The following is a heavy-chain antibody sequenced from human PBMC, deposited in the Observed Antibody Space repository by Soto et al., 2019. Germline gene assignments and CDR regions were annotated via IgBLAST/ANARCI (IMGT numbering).Heavy chain of an antibody. CDR3: ARGGERVEGSQYNWFDP. J-gene: IGHJ5*02. CDR2: IYYSGST. CDR1: GGSISSGDYY. Sequence: QVQLQESGPGLVKPSQTLSLTCTVSGGSISSGDYYWSWIRQPPGKGLEWIGYIYYSGSTYYNPSLKSRVTISVDKSKNQLSMKLSSVTAADTAVYYCARGGERVEGSQYNWFDPWGQGTLVTVSS. D-gene: IGHD3-16*01. V-gene: IGHV4-30-4*01.